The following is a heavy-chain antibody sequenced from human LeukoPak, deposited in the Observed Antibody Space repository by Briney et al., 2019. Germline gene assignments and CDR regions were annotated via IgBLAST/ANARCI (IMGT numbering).Heavy chain of an antibody. J-gene: IGHJ4*02. CDR1: GYSFTSYW. V-gene: IGHV5-51*01. D-gene: IGHD1-26*01. Sequence: GESLNISRKGSGYSFTSYWIAWVRQMPGKGLEWMAIIYPGDSETRYSPSFQGQVTISADKSITTAYLQWSSLKASDTAMYYCARRSSGGSYWDWGQGTLVTPSS. CDR2: IYPGDSET. CDR3: ARRSSGGSYWD.